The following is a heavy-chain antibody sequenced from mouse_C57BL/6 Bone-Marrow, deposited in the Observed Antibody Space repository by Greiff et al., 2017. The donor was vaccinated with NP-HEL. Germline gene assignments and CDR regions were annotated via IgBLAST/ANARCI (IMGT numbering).Heavy chain of an antibody. CDR3: ARVWDENY. Sequence: VQLQQPGAELVKPGASVKLSCKASGYTFTSYWMHWVKQRPGQGLEWIGMIHPNSGSTNYNAKFKSKATLTVDKSSSTAYMQLSSLTSEDSAVYYCARVWDENYWGQGTTLTVSS. CDR1: GYTFTSYW. J-gene: IGHJ2*01. D-gene: IGHD4-1*01. CDR2: IHPNSGST. V-gene: IGHV1-64*01.